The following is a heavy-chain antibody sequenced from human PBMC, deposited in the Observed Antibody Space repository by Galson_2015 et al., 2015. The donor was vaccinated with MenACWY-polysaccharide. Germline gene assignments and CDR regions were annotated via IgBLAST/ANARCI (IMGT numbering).Heavy chain of an antibody. J-gene: IGHJ4*02. Sequence: SVKVSCKASGYTFTIHSFHWVRQAPGQGLEWMGWINPNNGATTYAQRFQGRVIMTRDTSISTGYMELTRLKSDDTAVYYCARVGGRYHFDYWGQGTPVTVSA. CDR3: ARVGGRYHFDY. V-gene: IGHV1-2*02. D-gene: IGHD1-26*01. CDR1: GYTFTIHS. CDR2: INPNNGAT.